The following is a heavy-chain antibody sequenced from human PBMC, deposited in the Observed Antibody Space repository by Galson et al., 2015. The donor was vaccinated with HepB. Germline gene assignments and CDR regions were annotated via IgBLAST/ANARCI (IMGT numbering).Heavy chain of an antibody. V-gene: IGHV4-39*01. J-gene: IGHJ5*01. CDR2: IYYSGSA. Sequence: ETLSLTCSVSGASISSSLYYWGWIRQPPGKALEWIGRIYYSGSAHYNPSLKSRVTISVDTSKNSFSLKLTSVSAPDTAPYFCARQRREYSGSWFDYWGRGMLLTVSS. CDR3: ARQRREYSGSWFDY. D-gene: IGHD5-12*01. CDR1: GASISSSLYY.